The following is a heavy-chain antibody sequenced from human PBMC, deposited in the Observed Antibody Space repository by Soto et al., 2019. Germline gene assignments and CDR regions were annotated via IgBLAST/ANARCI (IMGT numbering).Heavy chain of an antibody. D-gene: IGHD1-26*01. CDR3: ARDGAREKLDS. V-gene: IGHV4-34*01. Sequence: QVQLQQWGAGLLKPSETLSLTCAVYGGSFSGYYWTWIRQPPGKGLEWIGEINHSGSTNYNPSLKSRVTISVDTSKNHFSLKLSSVTAADTAVYFCARDGAREKLDSWSQGTLVTVSS. J-gene: IGHJ4*02. CDR1: GGSFSGYY. CDR2: INHSGST.